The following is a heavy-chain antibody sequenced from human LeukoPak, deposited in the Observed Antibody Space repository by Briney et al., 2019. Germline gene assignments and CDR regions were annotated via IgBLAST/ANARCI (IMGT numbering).Heavy chain of an antibody. J-gene: IGHJ6*03. V-gene: IGHV3-7*03. CDR2: IKQDGSEK. Sequence: PGGSLRLSCTASGFTFRNCWMSWVRQAPGKGLEWVANIKQDGSEKNYVESVKGRFTISRDNAKNSLYLQMNSLRAQETAVYYCARDSQDGSGSYLLRGMDVWGKGTTVTISS. D-gene: IGHD3-10*01. CDR1: GFTFRNCW. CDR3: ARDSQDGSGSYLLRGMDV.